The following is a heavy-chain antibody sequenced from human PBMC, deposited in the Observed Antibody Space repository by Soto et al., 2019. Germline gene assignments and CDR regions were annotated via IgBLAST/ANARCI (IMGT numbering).Heavy chain of an antibody. D-gene: IGHD1-26*01. CDR1: GGSISSYY. CDR2: IYYSGST. CDR3: ASSGSYYAIDY. V-gene: IGHV4-59*01. J-gene: IGHJ4*02. Sequence: QVQLQESGPGLVKPSETLSLTCTVSGGSISSYYWSWIRQPPGKGLEWIGYIYYSGSTNYNPSLKSRVTISVDTSKNQFSLKLSTVTAADTAVYYCASSGSYYAIDYWGQGTLVTVSS.